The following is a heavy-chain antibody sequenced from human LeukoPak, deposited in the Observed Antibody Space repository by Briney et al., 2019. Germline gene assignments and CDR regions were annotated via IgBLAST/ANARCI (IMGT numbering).Heavy chain of an antibody. J-gene: IGHJ4*02. D-gene: IGHD6-19*01. V-gene: IGHV1-2*02. Sequence: ASVRVSFKASGYTFTGYFLHWVRQAPGQGPEWMGWINPKTGDTTYAQNFQGRVSMTGDTSITTAYMDLSNLRSDDTAVYYCVRVGEYSSGWYIFDYWGQGTLVTVSS. CDR2: INPKTGDT. CDR3: VRVGEYSSGWYIFDY. CDR1: GYTFTGYF.